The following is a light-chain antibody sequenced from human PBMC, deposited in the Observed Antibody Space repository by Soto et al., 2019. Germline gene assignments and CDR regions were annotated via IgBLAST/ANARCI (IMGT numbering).Light chain of an antibody. CDR2: DAS. J-gene: IGKJ5*01. CDR3: QQRSNWRST. V-gene: IGKV3-11*01. CDR1: QSVSSY. Sequence: ETVLTQSPATLSLSPGERATLSCRASQSVSSYLAWYQQKPGQAPRLLIYDASNRATGIPARFSGSGSGTDFTLTISSLEPEDFAVYYCQQRSNWRSTFGQGTRLEIK.